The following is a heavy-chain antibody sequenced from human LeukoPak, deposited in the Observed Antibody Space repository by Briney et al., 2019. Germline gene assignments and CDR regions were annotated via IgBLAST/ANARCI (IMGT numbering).Heavy chain of an antibody. CDR3: AKDHGTAVAGFYY. D-gene: IGHD6-19*01. CDR1: GFTFSSYG. Sequence: GASLRLSCAASGFTFSSYGMSWVRQAPGKGLERVSGITSGGGSTYYADSVKGRFIVSRDTSKNTLYLQMNSLRAEDTAVYYCAKDHGTAVAGFYYWGQGTLVTVSS. CDR2: ITSGGGST. V-gene: IGHV3-23*01. J-gene: IGHJ4*02.